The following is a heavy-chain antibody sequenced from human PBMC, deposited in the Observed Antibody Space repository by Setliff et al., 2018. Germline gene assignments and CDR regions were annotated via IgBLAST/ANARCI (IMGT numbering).Heavy chain of an antibody. CDR1: GGSISNYY. D-gene: IGHD6-19*01. CDR3: ARHLLAGDSSFHY. Sequence: SETLSLTCTVSGGSISNYYWSWIRQPPGKGLEWIAFINYNGRTKYNPSLKSRVTISVDTSKNQFSLKLPSVTAADTAVYYCARHLLAGDSSFHYWGQGTLVTVSS. V-gene: IGHV4-59*08. CDR2: INYNGRT. J-gene: IGHJ4*02.